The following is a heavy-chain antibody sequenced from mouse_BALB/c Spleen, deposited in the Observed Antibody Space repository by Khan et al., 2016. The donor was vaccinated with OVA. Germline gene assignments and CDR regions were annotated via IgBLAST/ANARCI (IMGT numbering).Heavy chain of an antibody. CDR2: ISYSGST. V-gene: IGHV3-2*02. J-gene: IGHJ2*01. Sequence: EVQLQESGPGLVKPSQSLSLTCTVTGYSITSDYAWNWIRQFPGNKLEWMGYISYSGSTSYNPSLKSRVSITRDTSKNQVSLQMNSVTSEDTAQFTCASSGTITTVGATAFDYLGQGTTRTVSS. CDR1: GYSITSDYA. D-gene: IGHD1-1*01. CDR3: ASSGTITTVGATAFDY.